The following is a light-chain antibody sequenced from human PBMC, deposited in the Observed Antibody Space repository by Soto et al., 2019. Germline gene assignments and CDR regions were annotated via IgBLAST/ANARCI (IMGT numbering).Light chain of an antibody. CDR3: SSYAGSNTFV. CDR2: DVD. J-gene: IGLJ1*01. V-gene: IGLV2-8*01. Sequence: QSVLTQPPSASGSPGQSVTISCCGTSSDVGGYDSVSWYQHHPGKVPKLIIFDVDKWPSGVPDRFSGFKSGNTASLTVSGLRAEDEAVYYCSSYAGSNTFVFGTGTKVTVL. CDR1: SSDVGGYDS.